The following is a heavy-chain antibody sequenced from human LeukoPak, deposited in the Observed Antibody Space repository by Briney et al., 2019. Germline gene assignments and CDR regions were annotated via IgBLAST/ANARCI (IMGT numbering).Heavy chain of an antibody. CDR1: GFTFSSYG. J-gene: IGHJ4*02. V-gene: IGHV3-74*01. CDR3: ARGRAGNYYNHNDY. D-gene: IGHD3-10*01. Sequence: PGGSLILSCGASGFTFSSYGMHWVRQAPGKGLVWVSRSNGDGSITAYADSVKGRFTISRDNAKNTLYLQMNSLRAEDTAVYYCARGRAGNYYNHNDYWGQGTLVTVSS. CDR2: SNGDGSIT.